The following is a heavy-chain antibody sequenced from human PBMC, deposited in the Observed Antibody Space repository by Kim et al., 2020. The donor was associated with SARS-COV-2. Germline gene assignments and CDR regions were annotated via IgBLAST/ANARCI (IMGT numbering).Heavy chain of an antibody. CDR3: ARGPPYYDILTGYFDY. V-gene: IGHV1-2*02. J-gene: IGHJ4*02. CDR1: GYTFTGYY. CDR2: INPNSGGT. Sequence: ASVKVSCKASGYTFTGYYMHWVRQAPGQGLEWMGWINPNSGGTNYAQKFQGRVTMTRDTSISTAYMELSRLRSDDTAVYYCARGPPYYDILTGYFDYWGQGTLVTVSS. D-gene: IGHD3-9*01.